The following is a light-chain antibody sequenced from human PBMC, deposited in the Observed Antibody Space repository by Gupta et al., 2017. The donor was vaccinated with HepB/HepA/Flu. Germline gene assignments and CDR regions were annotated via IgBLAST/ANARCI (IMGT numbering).Light chain of an antibody. CDR2: GAS. CDR3: QKYGGGYRT. CDR1: HSIDSG. J-gene: IGKJ1*01. Sequence: GHRATLSCRASHSIDSGLGWYQQKPGQAPRLLIYGASTRATDIPARFSGSGFGTEFVLTISSLQAEDFASYYCQKYGGGYRTFGQGTRVEIK. V-gene: IGKV3D-15*01.